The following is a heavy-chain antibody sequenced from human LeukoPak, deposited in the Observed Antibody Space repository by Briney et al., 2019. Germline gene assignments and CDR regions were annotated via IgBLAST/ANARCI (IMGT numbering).Heavy chain of an antibody. J-gene: IGHJ6*02. D-gene: IGHD3-9*01. V-gene: IGHV1-69*13. CDR2: IIPIFGTA. Sequence: ASVTVSFTASGGTFSSYAISWVRQAPGQGLEWMGGIIPIFGTANYAQKFQGRVTITADESTSTAYMELSSLRSEDTAVYYCARDRAYDILTGSYYYGMDVWGQGTTVTVSS. CDR1: GGTFSSYA. CDR3: ARDRAYDILTGSYYYGMDV.